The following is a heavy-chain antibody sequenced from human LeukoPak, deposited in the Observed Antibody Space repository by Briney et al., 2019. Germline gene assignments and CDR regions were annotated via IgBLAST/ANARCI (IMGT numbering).Heavy chain of an antibody. J-gene: IGHJ4*02. CDR2: LRCNGDT. CDR1: GFSFSTYS. V-gene: IGHV3-23*01. D-gene: IGHD1-1*01. Sequence: GGSLRLSCAASGFSFSTYSISWVREAPARGLEWVSSLRCNGDTLYAASVNVRFTLSRDDSRNTVYLQLNNLRVEDTAVYFCAKANWVSNADAVFWGQGTVVTVSS. CDR3: AKANWVSNADAVF.